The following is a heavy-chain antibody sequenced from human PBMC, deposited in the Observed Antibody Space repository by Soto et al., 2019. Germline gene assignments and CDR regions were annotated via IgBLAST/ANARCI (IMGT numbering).Heavy chain of an antibody. CDR3: ARDRSYYDSSGPVPDY. Sequence: GSLRLSCAASGFTFSSYSMNWVRQAPGKGLEWVSSISSSSSYIYYADSVKGRFTISRDNAKNSLYLQMNSLRAEDTAVYYCARDRSYYDSSGPVPDYWGQGTLVTVSS. CDR1: GFTFSSYS. D-gene: IGHD3-22*01. CDR2: ISSSSSYI. J-gene: IGHJ4*02. V-gene: IGHV3-21*01.